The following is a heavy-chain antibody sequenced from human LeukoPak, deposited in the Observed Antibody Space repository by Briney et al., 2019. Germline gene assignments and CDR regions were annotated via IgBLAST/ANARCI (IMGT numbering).Heavy chain of an antibody. J-gene: IGHJ6*03. CDR3: AHPAHGDYPPNYYYYMDV. CDR1: GGTFSSYA. D-gene: IGHD4-17*01. CDR2: IIPIFGTA. Sequence: ASVKVSCKXSGGTFSSYAISWVRQAPRQGLEWMGRIIPIFGTANYAQKFQGRVTITADESTSTAYMELSSLRSEDTAVYYCAHPAHGDYPPNYYYYMDVWGKGTTVTVSS. V-gene: IGHV1-69*13.